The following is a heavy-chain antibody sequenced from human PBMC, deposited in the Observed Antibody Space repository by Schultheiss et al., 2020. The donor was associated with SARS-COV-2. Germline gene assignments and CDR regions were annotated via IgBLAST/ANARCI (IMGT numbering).Heavy chain of an antibody. CDR3: ARGGDSGYDDPGGFDY. D-gene: IGHD5-12*01. CDR1: GFTFSSYA. V-gene: IGHV3-48*01. Sequence: GESLKISCAASGFTFSSYAMHWVRQAPGKGLEWLSYISSSGSPTHYADSVKGRFTISRDNAKNSLYLQMNSLRAEDTAVYYCARGGDSGYDDPGGFDYWGQGTLVTVSS. J-gene: IGHJ4*02. CDR2: ISSSGSPT.